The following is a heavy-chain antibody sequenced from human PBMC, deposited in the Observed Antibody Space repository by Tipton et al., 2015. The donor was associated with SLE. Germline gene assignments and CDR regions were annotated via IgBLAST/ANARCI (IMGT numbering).Heavy chain of an antibody. V-gene: IGHV4-4*08. J-gene: IGHJ4*02. CDR3: AKDVGGNSPFDS. D-gene: IGHD3-16*01. CDR1: GVSIRSYY. Sequence: TLSLTCTVSGVSIRSYYWSWVRQPPGKGLEWFGFVYNSGSTIYNPSLKSRVTISVDMSQSQFSLQLRSVTAADTAVYYCAKDVGGNSPFDSWGQGTLVTVSS. CDR2: VYNSGST.